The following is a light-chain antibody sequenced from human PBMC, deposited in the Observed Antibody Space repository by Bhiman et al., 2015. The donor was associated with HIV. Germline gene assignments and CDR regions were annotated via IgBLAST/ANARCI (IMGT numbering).Light chain of an antibody. J-gene: IGLJ1*01. CDR1: KLGDKY. CDR2: QDD. CDR3: QAWDGNTEV. V-gene: IGLV3-1*01. Sequence: SYELTQPPSVSVSPGQTANITCSGDKLGDKYVCWYRQKPGQSPALVIYQDDKRPSGIPERFSGSNSGNTATLTISGTQPMDEADFYCQAWDGNTEVFGTGTKVTVL.